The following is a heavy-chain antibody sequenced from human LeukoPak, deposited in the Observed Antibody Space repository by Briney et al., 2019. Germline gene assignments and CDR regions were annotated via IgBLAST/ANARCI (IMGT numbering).Heavy chain of an antibody. J-gene: IGHJ5*02. CDR3: ARQQLVRGLSP. Sequence: GGSLRLSCAASGFTLSSYWMSWVRQAPGKGLEWVANIKQDGSEKYYVDSVKGRFTISRDNAKNSLYLQMNSLRAEDTAVYYCARQQLVRGLSPWGQGTLVTVSS. D-gene: IGHD6-13*01. CDR2: IKQDGSEK. CDR1: GFTLSSYW. V-gene: IGHV3-7*01.